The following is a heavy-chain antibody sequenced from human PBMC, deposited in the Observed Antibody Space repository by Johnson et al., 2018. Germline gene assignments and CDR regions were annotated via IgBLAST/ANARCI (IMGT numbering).Heavy chain of an antibody. D-gene: IGHD2-2*01. CDR2: IFYTGST. Sequence: QVQLQESGPGLVKPSETLSLTCTISGASIGSHYWSWIRQPPGKGLEWVGSIFYTGSTNYNPSLKSRVTRSVDTAQHQFSLKLSSVTAAAPAVYYCARLAGVAAMPDFNGMDVWGQGTTVTVS. V-gene: IGHV4-59*11. J-gene: IGHJ6*02. CDR3: ARLAGVAAMPDFNGMDV. CDR1: GASIGSHY.